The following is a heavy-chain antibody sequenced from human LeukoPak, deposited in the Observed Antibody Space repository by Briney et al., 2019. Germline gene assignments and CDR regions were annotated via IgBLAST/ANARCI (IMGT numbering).Heavy chain of an antibody. J-gene: IGHJ5*02. V-gene: IGHV6-1*01. CDR1: GDSVSSNSAA. CDR3: ARWDIGYCSGGSCHYANWFDP. D-gene: IGHD2-15*01. Sequence: SQTLSLTCAISGDSVSSNSAAWNWIRQSPSRGLEWLGRTYYRSEWYNDYAVSVKSRITINPDTSKNQFSLQLNSVTPEDTAVYYCARWDIGYCSGGSCHYANWFDPWGQGTLVTVSS. CDR2: TYYRSEWYN.